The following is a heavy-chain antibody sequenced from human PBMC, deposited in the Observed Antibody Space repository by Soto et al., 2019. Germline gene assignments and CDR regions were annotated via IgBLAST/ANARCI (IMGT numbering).Heavy chain of an antibody. Sequence: PSETLSLTCTVSGGSIRRGGYYWSWIRQHPGKDLEWIGYIYYNGRGSYANPSLKSRVTISADTSQNQLSLKVGSVTAADTAIYYCARGGYSGYDDGGAFDIWGQGTVVTISS. CDR1: GGSIRRGGYY. CDR2: IYYNGRGS. CDR3: ARGGYSGYDDGGAFDI. V-gene: IGHV4-31*03. D-gene: IGHD5-12*01. J-gene: IGHJ3*02.